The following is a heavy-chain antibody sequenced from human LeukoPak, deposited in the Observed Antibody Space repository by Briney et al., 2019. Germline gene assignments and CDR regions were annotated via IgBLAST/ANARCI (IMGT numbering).Heavy chain of an antibody. V-gene: IGHV1-8*01. CDR1: GYTFTSND. CDR2: MNPNSGNT. CDR3: ALSIAARPYWFDP. J-gene: IGHJ5*02. Sequence: GASVKVSCKASGYTFTSNDINWVRQATGQGLEWMGWMNPNSGNTGYAQKFQGRVTMTRNTSISTAYMELSSLRSEDTAVYYCALSIAARPYWFDPWGQGTLVTVSS. D-gene: IGHD6-6*01.